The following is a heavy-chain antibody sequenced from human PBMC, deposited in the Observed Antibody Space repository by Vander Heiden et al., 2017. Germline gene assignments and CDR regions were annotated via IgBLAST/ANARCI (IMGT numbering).Heavy chain of an antibody. CDR3: ARVWWLVDY. CDR1: GFTFSSYW. V-gene: IGHV3-7*01. Sequence: EVQLVESGGGVVEPGGSLRRSCAASGFTFSSYWLTWVRQAPRKGLEWVANIKKDGSEKYYVDSVKGRFTISRDNAKNSVYLHMNSLRAEDTAVYYCARVWWLVDYWGQGTLVTVSS. D-gene: IGHD2-21*01. J-gene: IGHJ4*02. CDR2: IKKDGSEK.